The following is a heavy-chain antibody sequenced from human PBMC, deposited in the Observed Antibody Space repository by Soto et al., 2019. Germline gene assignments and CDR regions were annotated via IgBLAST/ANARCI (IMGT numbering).Heavy chain of an antibody. J-gene: IGHJ6*02. CDR3: VKDEGIEAMDV. D-gene: IGHD3-3*02. V-gene: IGHV3-21*01. Sequence: PGGSLRLSCVTSGFTFRRNTMNWVRQAPGKGLEWVASITSSGSYVYYADSVKGRFSASRDNAKNSLSLQMDSLRPDDTAIYFCVKDEGIEAMDVWGQGTTVTVSS. CDR2: ITSSGSYV. CDR1: GFTFRRNT.